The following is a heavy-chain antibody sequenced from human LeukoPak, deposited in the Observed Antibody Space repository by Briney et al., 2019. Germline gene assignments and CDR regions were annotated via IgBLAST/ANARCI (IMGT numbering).Heavy chain of an antibody. V-gene: IGHV1-8*01. Sequence: ASVKVSCTASGYTFTSYDINWVRQATGQGLEWMGWMNPNSGNTGYAQKFQGRVTMTRNTSISTAYMELSSLRSEDTAVYYCARAQSPRRVGATLFDYWGQGTLVTVSS. J-gene: IGHJ4*02. CDR3: ARAQSPRRVGATLFDY. CDR1: GYTFTSYD. CDR2: MNPNSGNT. D-gene: IGHD1-26*01.